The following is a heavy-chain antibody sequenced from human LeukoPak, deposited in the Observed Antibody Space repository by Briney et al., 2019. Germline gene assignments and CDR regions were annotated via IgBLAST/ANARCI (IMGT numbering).Heavy chain of an antibody. CDR2: INHSGST. V-gene: IGHV4-34*01. CDR1: GGSFSGYY. CDR3: ARDLTPAFDI. J-gene: IGHJ3*02. Sequence: PSETLSLTCAVYGGSFSGYYWSWIRQPPGKGLEWIGEINHSGSTNYNPSLKSRVTISVDTSKNQFSLKLSSVTAADTAVYYCARDLTPAFDIWGQGTMVTVSS.